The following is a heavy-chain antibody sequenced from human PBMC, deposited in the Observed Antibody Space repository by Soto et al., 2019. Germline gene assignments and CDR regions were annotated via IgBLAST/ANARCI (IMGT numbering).Heavy chain of an antibody. Sequence: QVQLVQSGAEVKKPGASVKISCKASGYSFTSYFIHWVRQAPGQGPEWMGIIDPDGGSTSYAQKFQGRVTMTSDTSTSTVYVELSSLRSEDTAVYYCASLIGVDILRDYWGQGTLVTVSS. D-gene: IGHD3-3*01. CDR2: IDPDGGST. CDR1: GYSFTSYF. V-gene: IGHV1-46*01. CDR3: ASLIGVDILRDY. J-gene: IGHJ4*02.